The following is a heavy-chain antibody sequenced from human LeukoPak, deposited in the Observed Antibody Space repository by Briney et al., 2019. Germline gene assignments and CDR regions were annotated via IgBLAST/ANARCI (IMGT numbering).Heavy chain of an antibody. J-gene: IGHJ6*02. CDR2: INAYNGNT. CDR1: GYTFTSYG. CDR3: ARVVVATRKLSYGMDV. Sequence: ASVKVSCKASGYTFTSYGISWVRQAPGQGLEWMGWINAYNGNTNYAQKLQGRVTMTTDTSTSTAYMELRSLRSDDTAVYYCARVVVATRKLSYGMDVWGQGPTVTVSS. V-gene: IGHV1-18*01. D-gene: IGHD5-12*01.